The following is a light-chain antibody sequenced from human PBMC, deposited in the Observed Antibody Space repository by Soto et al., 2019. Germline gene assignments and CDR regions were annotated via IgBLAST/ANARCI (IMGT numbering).Light chain of an antibody. V-gene: IGKV1-5*03. CDR3: QQYNSYSQAT. CDR1: QSISSW. J-gene: IGKJ1*01. Sequence: DIQMTQSPSTLSASVGDRVTITCRASQSISSWLAWYQQKPGKAPKLLIHKASSLESGVPSRFSGSGSGTEFTLTISSLQPDDFATYYCQQYNSYSQATFGQGTKVDIK. CDR2: KAS.